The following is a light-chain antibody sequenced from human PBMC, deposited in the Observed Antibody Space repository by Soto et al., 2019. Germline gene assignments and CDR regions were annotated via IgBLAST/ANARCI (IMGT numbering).Light chain of an antibody. J-gene: IGKJ1*01. Sequence: DIHITQFPSALSASVCDRVTITCRASQNVNNWLAWYQHKPGKAPQLLIYDASVLETGVPSRFSGSGSGTEFTLAISGLQSDDFATYYCQQYNTYWTFGPGTKVDI. CDR2: DAS. CDR1: QNVNNW. V-gene: IGKV1-5*01. CDR3: QQYNTYWT.